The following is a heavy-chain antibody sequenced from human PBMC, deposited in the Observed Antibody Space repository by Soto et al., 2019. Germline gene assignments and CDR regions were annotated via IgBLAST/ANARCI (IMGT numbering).Heavy chain of an antibody. CDR3: VKGESINWSSGQVRH. V-gene: IGHV3-9*01. CDR2: INWNSGSI. CDR1: GFTFDDYA. J-gene: IGHJ1*01. D-gene: IGHD6-13*01. Sequence: EVQLVESGGGLVQPGRSLRLSCAASGFTFDDYAMHWVRQVPGKGLEWVSGINWNSGSIGYADSVKGRFAISRDNAKNSLHLQMNSLRAEDTAFYYCVKGESINWSSGQVRHWGQRTVVTVSS.